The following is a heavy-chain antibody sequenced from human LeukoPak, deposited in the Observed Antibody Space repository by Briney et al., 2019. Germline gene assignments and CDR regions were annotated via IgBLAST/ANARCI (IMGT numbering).Heavy chain of an antibody. CDR3: ARGSAY. V-gene: IGHV3-48*03. CDR1: GFTLSNYD. J-gene: IGHJ4*02. Sequence: PGGSLRLSCAASGFTLSNYDMNWVRQAPGKGLEWISYISSSGLTIYYADSVKGRFTISRDNAKNLLYLQMNSLRAEDTAVYYCARGSAYWGQGTLVTVSS. CDR2: ISSSGLTI.